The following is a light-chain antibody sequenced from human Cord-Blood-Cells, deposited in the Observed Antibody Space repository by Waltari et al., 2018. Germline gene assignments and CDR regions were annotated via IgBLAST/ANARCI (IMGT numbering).Light chain of an antibody. V-gene: IGLV2-8*01. CDR3: SSYAGSNNFVV. CDR1: SSDVGGYNY. CDR2: EVS. J-gene: IGLJ2*01. Sequence: QSALTQPPSAPGSPGQSVTISCTGTSSDVGGYNYVPWYQQHPGKAPKLMIYEVSKRPSGVPDRFSGSKSGNTASLTVSGLQAEDEADYYCSSYAGSNNFVVFGGGTKLTVL.